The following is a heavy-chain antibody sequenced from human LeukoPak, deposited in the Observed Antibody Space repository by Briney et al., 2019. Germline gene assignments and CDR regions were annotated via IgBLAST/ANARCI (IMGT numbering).Heavy chain of an antibody. CDR3: ARAVTTKWDYYYMDV. J-gene: IGHJ6*03. V-gene: IGHV4-61*02. CDR1: GASISTGSSY. D-gene: IGHD4-17*01. CDR2: IHNSGST. Sequence: PSETLSLTCTVSGASISTGSSYWSWIRQPAGEGLEWIGRIHNSGSTNYNPSLNSRVTISVDTSKNQASLKLSSVTAADTAVYHCARAVTTKWDYYYMDVWGKGTTVTVSS.